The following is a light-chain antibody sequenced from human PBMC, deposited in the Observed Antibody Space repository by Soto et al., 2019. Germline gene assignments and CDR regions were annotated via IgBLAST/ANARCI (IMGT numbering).Light chain of an antibody. CDR2: DAS. J-gene: IGKJ2*01. V-gene: IGKV1-5*01. CDR1: ESISYW. CDR3: QQYDSYSQT. Sequence: DIQLTQSPSTLTASVGDRVTIGCRARESISYWLAWYQQKPGKAPKLLIYDASSLRSGVPSRFSGSGSGTEFTLTISTLQPDDFATYYCQQYDSYSQTFGQGTQLPIK.